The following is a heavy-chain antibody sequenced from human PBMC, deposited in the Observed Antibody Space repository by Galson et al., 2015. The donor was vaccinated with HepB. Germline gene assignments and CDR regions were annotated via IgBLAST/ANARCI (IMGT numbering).Heavy chain of an antibody. CDR3: AKDLLPGQLLRYFDY. D-gene: IGHD2-2*01. V-gene: IGHV3-30*18. J-gene: IGHJ4*02. CDR2: ISYDGSNK. Sequence: SLRLSCAASGFTFSSYGMHWVRQAPGKGLEWVAVISYDGSNKYYADSVKGRFAISRDNSKNTLYLQMNSLRAEDTAVYYCAKDLLPGQLLRYFDYWGQGTLVTVSS. CDR1: GFTFSSYG.